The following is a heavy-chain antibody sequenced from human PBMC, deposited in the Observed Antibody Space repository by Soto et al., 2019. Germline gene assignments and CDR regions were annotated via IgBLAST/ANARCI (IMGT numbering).Heavy chain of an antibody. CDR3: ARDSERTLGYCSSTSCPYYYGMDV. Sequence: GASVKVSCKASGGTFSSYAISWVRQAPGQGLEWMGGIIPIFGTANYAQKFQGRVTITADESTSTAYMELSSLRSEDTAVYYCARDSERTLGYCSSTSCPYYYGMDVWGQGTTVTVSS. CDR1: GGTFSSYA. CDR2: IIPIFGTA. D-gene: IGHD2-2*01. J-gene: IGHJ6*02. V-gene: IGHV1-69*13.